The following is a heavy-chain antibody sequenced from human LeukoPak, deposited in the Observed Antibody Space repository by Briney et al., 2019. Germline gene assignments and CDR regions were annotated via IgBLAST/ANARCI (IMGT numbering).Heavy chain of an antibody. J-gene: IGHJ5*02. CDR3: ARSSRIILEWLPNTWGWFDP. CDR1: GGSISSYY. CDR2: IYYSGST. V-gene: IGHV4-59*01. D-gene: IGHD3-3*01. Sequence: SETLSLTCTVSGGSISSYYWSWIRQPLGKGLEWIGYIYYSGSTNYNPSLTSRVTISVDTSKNQFSLKLSSVTAADTAVYYCARSSRIILEWLPNTWGWFDPWGQGTLVTVSS.